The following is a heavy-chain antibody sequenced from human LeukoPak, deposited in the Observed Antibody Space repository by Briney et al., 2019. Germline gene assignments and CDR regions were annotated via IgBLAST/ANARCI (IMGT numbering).Heavy chain of an antibody. V-gene: IGHV3-23*01. CDR3: AKDRVPDNRWNFDY. Sequence: AGGSLRLSCAASGFTFSGYTMSWVRQAPGKGLEWGSSFLGSESASYYADSVKGRFTISRDTSKNTLYLQMNSLRAEDTAIYYCAKDRVPDNRWNFDYWGRGTLVTVSS. CDR1: GFTFSGYT. CDR2: FLGSESAS. D-gene: IGHD1-1*01. J-gene: IGHJ4*02.